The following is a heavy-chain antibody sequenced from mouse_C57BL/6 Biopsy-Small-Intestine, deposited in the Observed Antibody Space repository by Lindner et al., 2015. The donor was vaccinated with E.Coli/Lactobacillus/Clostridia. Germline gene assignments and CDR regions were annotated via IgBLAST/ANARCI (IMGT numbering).Heavy chain of an antibody. CDR2: IYPGGGYT. CDR1: SYSFTGYW. CDR3: ARRSGSSSYYYAMDY. D-gene: IGHD1-1*01. J-gene: IGHJ4*01. V-gene: IGHV1-63*01. Sequence: VQLQESGPELVKPGASVKISCKASSYSFTGYWIDWAKQRPGHGLEWIGDIYPGGGYTNYNEKFKGKATLTADKSSSTAYMQFSSLTSEDSAIYYCARRSGSSSYYYAMDYWGQGTSVTVSS.